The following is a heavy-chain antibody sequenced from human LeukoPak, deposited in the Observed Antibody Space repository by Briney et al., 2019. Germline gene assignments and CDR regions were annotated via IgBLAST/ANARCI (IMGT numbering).Heavy chain of an antibody. Sequence: RPAMSLRLTCAASGFTFSNYGIHWIRQAPGKGLEWMAVISYDGSTKYYADSVKGRFTISRDNSKNTLYLQMNSLRPEDTAVYYCARGPADYYDSSGYPDYWGQGTLVT. CDR1: GFTFSNYG. J-gene: IGHJ4*02. D-gene: IGHD3-22*01. CDR2: ISYDGSTK. CDR3: ARGPADYYDSSGYPDY. V-gene: IGHV3-30*06.